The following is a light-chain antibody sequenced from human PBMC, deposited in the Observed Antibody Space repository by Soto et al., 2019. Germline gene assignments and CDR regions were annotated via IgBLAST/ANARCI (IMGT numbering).Light chain of an antibody. CDR3: SSYAGRSMYV. CDR1: SSDVGTYDY. Sequence: QSALTQPPSASGSPGQSVTFSCTGTSSDVGTYDYVPWYQQYPGKAPKLLIYGVTRRPSGVPDRFSGSKSGNTAALTVSGLQAEDEAYYYCSSYAGRSMYVFGTGTKVTVL. CDR2: GVT. J-gene: IGLJ1*01. V-gene: IGLV2-8*01.